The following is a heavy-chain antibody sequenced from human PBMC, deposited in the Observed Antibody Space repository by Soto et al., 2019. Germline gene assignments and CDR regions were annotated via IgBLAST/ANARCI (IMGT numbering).Heavy chain of an antibody. Sequence: QVQLVESGGGLVKPGGSLRLSCVASGFTFSDSYMSWVRQAPGKGLEWVSYISSTSSFTDYAESVKGRFTISRDNAKNSLFLQMNSLRAEDTALYSCASRDGYNYFDFWGQGTLVSVSS. V-gene: IGHV3-11*06. CDR2: ISSTSSFT. J-gene: IGHJ4*02. CDR3: ASRDGYNYFDF. CDR1: GFTFSDSY. D-gene: IGHD5-12*01.